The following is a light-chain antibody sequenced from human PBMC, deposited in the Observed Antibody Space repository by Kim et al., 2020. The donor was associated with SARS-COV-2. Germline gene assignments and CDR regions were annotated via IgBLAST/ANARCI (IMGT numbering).Light chain of an antibody. J-gene: IGLJ3*02. V-gene: IGLV3-19*01. CDR2: GKH. CDR1: SLRNYY. CDR3: NSGYSGGNHVSV. Sequence: LGQTVRTTVKRDSLRNYYASWYDQQLGQAPLLVMSGKHNRRPAILARCSGCTSGNTSSLIITGAHAEDEADYYCNSGYSGGNHVSVFGGGTQLTVL.